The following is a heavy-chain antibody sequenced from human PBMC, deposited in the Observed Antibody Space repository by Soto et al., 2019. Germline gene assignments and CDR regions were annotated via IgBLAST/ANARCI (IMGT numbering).Heavy chain of an antibody. CDR2: IYWDDDR. CDR3: ARRHIHNTDGATGLFGS. CDR1: GFSLSTSGVG. D-gene: IGHD1-1*01. Sequence: GSGPTLVNPTQTLTLTCTFSGFSLSTSGVGVGWIRQPPEKALEWLALIYWDDDRRYSPSLKNRLAITKDTSKNQVVLRMTNMDPVDTATYYCARRHIHNTDGATGLFGSWGQGTLDTVSS. J-gene: IGHJ5*01. V-gene: IGHV2-5*02.